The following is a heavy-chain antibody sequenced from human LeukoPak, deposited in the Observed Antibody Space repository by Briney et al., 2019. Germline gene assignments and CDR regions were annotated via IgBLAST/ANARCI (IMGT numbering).Heavy chain of an antibody. CDR1: GFTFSDYY. D-gene: IGHD2-2*01. CDR3: ARADCSSSSCYELDY. J-gene: IGHJ4*02. CDR2: ISSSGRTI. V-gene: IGHV3-11*04. Sequence: GGSLRLSCVGSGFTFSDYYMSWIRQAPGKGLEWVPYISSSGRTIYYADSVKGRFTISRDNAKNSLYLQMNSLRAEDTAVYYCARADCSSSSCYELDYWGQGTLVTVSS.